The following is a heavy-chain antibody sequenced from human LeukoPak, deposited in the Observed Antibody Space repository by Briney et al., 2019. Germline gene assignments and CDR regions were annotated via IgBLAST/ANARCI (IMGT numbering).Heavy chain of an antibody. V-gene: IGHV4-34*01. Sequence: SETLSLTCAVYGGSFSGYYWSWIRQPPGKGLEWIGEINHSGSTNYNPSLKSRVTISVDTSKNQFSLKLSPVTAADTAVYYCARGAARPRYYYYGMDVWGQGTTVTVSS. J-gene: IGHJ6*02. CDR2: INHSGST. D-gene: IGHD6-6*01. CDR3: ARGAARPRYYYYGMDV. CDR1: GGSFSGYY.